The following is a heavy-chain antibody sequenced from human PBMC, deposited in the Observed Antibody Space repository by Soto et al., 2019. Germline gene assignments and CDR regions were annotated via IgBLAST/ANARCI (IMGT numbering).Heavy chain of an antibody. Sequence: RXAVKVSCKASGYPLTSYYMHWVRQYPGQGLEWMGIINPSGGSTSYAQKFQGRVTMTRDTSTSTVYMELSSLRSEDTAVYYCARDMVVAAITNWFDPWGQGTLVTVSS. CDR1: GYPLTSYY. D-gene: IGHD2-15*01. J-gene: IGHJ5*02. CDR2: INPSGGST. CDR3: ARDMVVAAITNWFDP. V-gene: IGHV1-46*01.